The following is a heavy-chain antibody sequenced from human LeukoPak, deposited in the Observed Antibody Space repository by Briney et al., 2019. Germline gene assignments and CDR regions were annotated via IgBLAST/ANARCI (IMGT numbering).Heavy chain of an antibody. D-gene: IGHD4-17*01. Sequence: PGGSLRLSCAASGFTFSSYGMSWVRQAPGKGLEWVSAISGSGGSTYYADSVKGRFTISRDNSKNTLYLQMNSLRAEDTAVYYCAKDTYGDYAPLYFDYWGQGTRVTVSS. J-gene: IGHJ4*02. CDR3: AKDTYGDYAPLYFDY. V-gene: IGHV3-23*01. CDR1: GFTFSSYG. CDR2: ISGSGGST.